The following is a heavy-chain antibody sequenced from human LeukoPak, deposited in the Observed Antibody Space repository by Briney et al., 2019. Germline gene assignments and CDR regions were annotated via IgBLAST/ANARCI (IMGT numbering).Heavy chain of an antibody. D-gene: IGHD5-18*01. CDR3: ARDRGYSYGYGY. V-gene: IGHV1-2*02. J-gene: IGHJ4*02. Sequence: VASVKVSCKASGYSFTGYYMHWVRQAPGQGLEWMGWINPNSGATNHAQKFQGRVTMTRDTSASTAYMELSSLRSEDTAVYYCARDRGYSYGYGYWGQGTLVTVSS. CDR1: GYSFTGYY. CDR2: INPNSGAT.